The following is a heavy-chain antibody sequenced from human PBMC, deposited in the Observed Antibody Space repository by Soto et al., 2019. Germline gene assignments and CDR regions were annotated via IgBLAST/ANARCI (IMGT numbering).Heavy chain of an antibody. J-gene: IGHJ4*02. Sequence: QVQLQESGPGLVKPSQTLSLTCTVSGGSISSGNYYWSWIRQHPGKGLEGIGYIYYSGSTYYNPSLTRRVTISVDTSKNQFSLKLSSVTAADTAVYYCASTYYNASSGPFDYWGQGTLVTVSS. CDR3: ASTYYNASSGPFDY. CDR1: GGSISSGNYY. D-gene: IGHD3-22*01. CDR2: IYYSGST. V-gene: IGHV4-31*03.